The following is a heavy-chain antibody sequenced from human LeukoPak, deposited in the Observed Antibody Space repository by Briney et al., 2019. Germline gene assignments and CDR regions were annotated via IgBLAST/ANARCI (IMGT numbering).Heavy chain of an antibody. J-gene: IGHJ4*02. CDR2: ISSSTTTT. D-gene: IGHD4-11*01. Sequence: QPAGSLRLSCVASGDTLIGYGMNWVRQAAWKGREWISSISSSTTTTYYADSVRGRFTISRDSAKNSLYLHMDSLKAEDTAIYYCARGYSNPPLEYWGQGTPVTVSS. CDR1: GDTLIGYG. V-gene: IGHV3-48*01. CDR3: ARGYSNPPLEY.